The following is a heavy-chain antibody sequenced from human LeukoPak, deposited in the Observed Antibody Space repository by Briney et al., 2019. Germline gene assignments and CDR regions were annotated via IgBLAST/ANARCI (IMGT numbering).Heavy chain of an antibody. Sequence: GASVRASCKASGYTFTAYYIHWVRQAPGQGLEWMGWMNPVSGDTNYAQTFQGRVTMTRDSSISTAYMQLDSLRSDDTADTALYYCARGVGSSWFDPWGQGTLVTVFS. CDR2: MNPVSGDT. CDR3: ARGVGSSWFDP. CDR1: GYTFTAYY. V-gene: IGHV1-2*02. D-gene: IGHD2-2*01. J-gene: IGHJ5*02.